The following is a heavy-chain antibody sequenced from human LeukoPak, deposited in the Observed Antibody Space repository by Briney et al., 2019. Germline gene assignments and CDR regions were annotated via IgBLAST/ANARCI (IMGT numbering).Heavy chain of an antibody. CDR3: ARSSTNSSSWSYYFDY. CDR2: INHSGST. J-gene: IGHJ4*02. CDR1: GGSFSGHN. V-gene: IGHV4-34*01. Sequence: PSETLSLTCAVYGGSFSGHNWSWIRQSPGKGLEWIGEINHSGSTNYNLSLKSRVPISIDTSKNQFSLKLSSVTAADTAVYYCARSSTNSSSWSYYFDYWGQGTLVTVSS. D-gene: IGHD6-13*01.